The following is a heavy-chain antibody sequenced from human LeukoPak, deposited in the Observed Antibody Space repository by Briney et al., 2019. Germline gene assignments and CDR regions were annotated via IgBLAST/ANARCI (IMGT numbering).Heavy chain of an antibody. J-gene: IGHJ4*02. Sequence: ASVKVSCKASGGTFSSYAISWVRQAPGQGLEWMGGIIPIFGTANYAQKFQGRVTITADESTSTAYMELSGLRSEDTAVYYCASGLNDFWSGYHDYWGQGTLVTVSS. D-gene: IGHD3-3*01. V-gene: IGHV1-69*13. CDR1: GGTFSSYA. CDR2: IIPIFGTA. CDR3: ASGLNDFWSGYHDY.